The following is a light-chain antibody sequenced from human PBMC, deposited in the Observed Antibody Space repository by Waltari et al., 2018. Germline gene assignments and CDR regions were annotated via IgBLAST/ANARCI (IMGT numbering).Light chain of an antibody. CDR3: ASWDDSHYV. CDR1: HPNLGSHY. Sequence: QSVLTQPPSASATPGQRVSISCSVSHPNLGSHYLYGYQQLPGPAPKLLIYRTNQRPSRVPDRFSASKYGTSASLAISELRSEDEGIYYCASWDDSHYVFGPGTTVSVL. J-gene: IGLJ1*01. V-gene: IGLV1-47*01. CDR2: RTN.